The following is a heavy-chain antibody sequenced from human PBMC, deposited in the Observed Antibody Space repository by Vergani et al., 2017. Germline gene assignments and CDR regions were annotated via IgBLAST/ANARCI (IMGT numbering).Heavy chain of an antibody. V-gene: IGHV2-5*02. CDR2: IYWDDDK. CDR1: GFSLSTSGVG. J-gene: IGHJ4*02. D-gene: IGHD3-3*01. Sequence: QITLKESGPTLVKPTQTLTLTCTFSGFSLSTSGVGVGWIRQPPGKALEWLAPIYWDDDKRYSPSLKSRLTITKDTSKNQVVLTMTNMDPVDTATYYCAHRRSLGIFGDYYFDYWGQGTLVTVSS. CDR3: AHRRSLGIFGDYYFDY.